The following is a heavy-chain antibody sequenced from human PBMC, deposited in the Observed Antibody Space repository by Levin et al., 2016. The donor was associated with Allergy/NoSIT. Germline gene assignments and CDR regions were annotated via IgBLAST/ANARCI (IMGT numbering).Heavy chain of an antibody. V-gene: IGHV3-30*03. CDR2: ISYDGSIK. Sequence: WIRQPPGKGLEWVAFISYDGSIKYYADSVKGRFTISRDNTKNTLYLQMNSLRPEDTAVYYCASGSGWYGDFQHWGQGTLVTVSS. D-gene: IGHD6-19*01. J-gene: IGHJ1*01. CDR3: ASGSGWYGDFQH.